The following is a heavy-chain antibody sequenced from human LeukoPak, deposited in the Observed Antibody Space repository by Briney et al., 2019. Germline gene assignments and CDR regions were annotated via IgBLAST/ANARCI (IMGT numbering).Heavy chain of an antibody. V-gene: IGHV3-23*01. CDR3: AKLPLDVVVVAATTSWFDP. D-gene: IGHD2-15*01. J-gene: IGHJ5*02. CDR2: ISGSGGST. Sequence: GGPLRLSCEASGFTFSSYAMSWVRQAPGKGLEWVSAISGSGGSTYYADSVKGRFTISRDNSKNTLYLQMNSLRAEDTAVYYCAKLPLDVVVVAATTSWFDPWGQGTLVTVSS. CDR1: GFTFSSYA.